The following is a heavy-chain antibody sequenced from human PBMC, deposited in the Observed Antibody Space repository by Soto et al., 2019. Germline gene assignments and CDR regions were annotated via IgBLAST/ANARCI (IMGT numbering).Heavy chain of an antibody. V-gene: IGHV4-39*01. CDR1: GGSISSSSYY. D-gene: IGHD3-10*01. J-gene: IGHJ6*02. CDR3: AAWYYYGSGWSAGMDV. Sequence: QLQLQESGPGLVKPSETLSLTCTVSGGSISSSSYYWGWIRQPPGKGLEWIGSIYYSGSTYYNPSLKSRVTISVDTSKNQFSLKLSSVTGADTAVYDCAAWYYYGSGWSAGMDVWGQGTTVTVSS. CDR2: IYYSGST.